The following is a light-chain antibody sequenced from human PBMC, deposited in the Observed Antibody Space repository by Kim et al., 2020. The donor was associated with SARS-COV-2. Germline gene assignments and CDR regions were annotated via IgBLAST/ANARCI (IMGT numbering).Light chain of an antibody. J-gene: IGKJ1*01. CDR1: QDISSY. Sequence: ASVGDRVTLTCRASQDISSYLAWYQQKPGKVPRLLIYAASSLPSGIPARLSGSGSGTDFTLTITSLEPEDVAGYYCQEYDSVPWTFGQGTKVDIK. CDR2: AAS. V-gene: IGKV1-27*01. CDR3: QEYDSVPWT.